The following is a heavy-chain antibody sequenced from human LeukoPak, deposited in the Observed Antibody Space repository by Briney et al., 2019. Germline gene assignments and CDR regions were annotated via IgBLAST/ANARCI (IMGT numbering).Heavy chain of an antibody. V-gene: IGHV4-59*08. Sequence: PSGTLSLTCTVSGGSVSSYYWIWIRQPPGKGLEWVGYIYYSGSTNYNPSLKSRVTISVDTSKNQFSLKLSSVTAADTAVYYCARAVAGPEFDYWGQGTLVTVSS. D-gene: IGHD6-19*01. J-gene: IGHJ4*02. CDR3: ARAVAGPEFDY. CDR2: IYYSGST. CDR1: GGSVSSYY.